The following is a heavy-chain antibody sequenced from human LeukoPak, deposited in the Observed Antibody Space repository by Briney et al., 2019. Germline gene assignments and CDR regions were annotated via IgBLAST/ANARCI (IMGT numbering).Heavy chain of an antibody. CDR2: MYYSGST. CDR3: ARVGGAPLGAFDI. J-gene: IGHJ3*02. CDR1: GGSISSYY. D-gene: IGHD3-16*01. V-gene: IGHV4-59*01. Sequence: ASETLSLTCTVSGGSISSYYWSWIRQPPGKGLEWIGYMYYSGSTNYNPSLKSRVTISKDMSKNQFSLRLTSVTAADTAVYYCARVGGAPLGAFDIWGQGTMVTVSS.